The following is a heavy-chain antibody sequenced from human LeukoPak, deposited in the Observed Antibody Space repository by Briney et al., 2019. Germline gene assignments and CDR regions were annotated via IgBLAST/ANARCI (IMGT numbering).Heavy chain of an antibody. V-gene: IGHV4-30-4*01. CDR2: IYYRGST. CDR3: ARERTYYFDY. J-gene: IGHJ4*02. Sequence: SETLSLTCTVSGGSIRSTTHYWSWIRQPPGQGLEWIGYIYYRGSTYYNPSLKSRVIISVDTSKNQFSLKLSSMTAADTAVYYCARERTYYFDYWGQGTQVTVSS. CDR1: GGSIRSTTHY.